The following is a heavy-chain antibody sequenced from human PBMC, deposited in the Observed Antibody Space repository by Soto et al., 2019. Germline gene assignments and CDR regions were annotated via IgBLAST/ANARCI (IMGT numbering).Heavy chain of an antibody. Sequence: SETLSLTCAVSGGSVSGSYYYWAWLRQSPGKGPEWIGSVFHTGFTSYNPSLESRVSVSVDTSKSQFSLKLSAVTASDTAVYYCATSQKGYDWNYFDHWGQGALVTVSS. CDR1: GGSVSGSYYY. CDR2: VFHTGFT. CDR3: ATSQKGYDWNYFDH. J-gene: IGHJ4*02. V-gene: IGHV4-39*01. D-gene: IGHD1-1*01.